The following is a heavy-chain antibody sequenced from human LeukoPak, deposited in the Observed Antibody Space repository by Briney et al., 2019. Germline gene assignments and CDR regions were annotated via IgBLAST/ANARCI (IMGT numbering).Heavy chain of an antibody. CDR1: GGSISSSSYY. V-gene: IGHV4-39*07. CDR3: ARELNSSSWYRKGDPWFDP. D-gene: IGHD6-13*01. CDR2: IYYSGST. Sequence: PSETLSLTCTVSGGSISSSSYYWGWIRQPPGKGLEWIGSIYYSGSTYYNPSLKSRVTISVDTSKNQFSLKLSSVTAADTAVYYCARELNSSSWYRKGDPWFDPWGQGTLVTVSS. J-gene: IGHJ5*02.